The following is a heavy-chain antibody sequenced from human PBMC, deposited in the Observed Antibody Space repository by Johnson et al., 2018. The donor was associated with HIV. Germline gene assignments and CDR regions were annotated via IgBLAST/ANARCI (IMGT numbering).Heavy chain of an antibody. CDR2: ISYDGSNK. V-gene: IGHV3-30*04. D-gene: IGHD3-22*01. CDR3: ARVDQILEYYDSRAAFDI. CDR1: GFTFSTYA. Sequence: QVQLVESGVGVVQPGRSLRLSCAASGFTFSTYAIHWVRQAPGKGLEWVAVISYDGSNKSYADSVKGRFTISRDNSKNTLYLQMNSLRAEDTAVYYCARVDQILEYYDSRAAFDIWGHGTMVTVSS. J-gene: IGHJ3*02.